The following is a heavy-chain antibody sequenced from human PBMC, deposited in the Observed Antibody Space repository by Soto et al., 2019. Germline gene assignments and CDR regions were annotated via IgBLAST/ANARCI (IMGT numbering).Heavy chain of an antibody. Sequence: ASVKVSCKASGYTFTKYVIHWVRQAPGQRLEWMGWISAYNGNTNYAQKFQGRAIMTTDTSTSTAYMELRSLRSDDTAVYYCARENWDYGMDVWGQGTTVTVSS. CDR2: ISAYNGNT. CDR1: GYTFTKYV. D-gene: IGHD7-27*01. J-gene: IGHJ6*02. CDR3: ARENWDYGMDV. V-gene: IGHV1-18*01.